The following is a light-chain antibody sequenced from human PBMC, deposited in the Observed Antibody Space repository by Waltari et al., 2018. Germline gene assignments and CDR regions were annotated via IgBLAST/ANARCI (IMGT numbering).Light chain of an antibody. Sequence: DIQMTQSPSSLSASVGDRVTITCQASQDINNFLNWYQQKPGKAPKIVIYDASNLETGFPSTFSGGGSGTYYTFTITSLQPEDIATYYCEQHDNLPITFGQGTRLEI. J-gene: IGKJ5*01. CDR2: DAS. CDR1: QDINNF. CDR3: EQHDNLPIT. V-gene: IGKV1-33*01.